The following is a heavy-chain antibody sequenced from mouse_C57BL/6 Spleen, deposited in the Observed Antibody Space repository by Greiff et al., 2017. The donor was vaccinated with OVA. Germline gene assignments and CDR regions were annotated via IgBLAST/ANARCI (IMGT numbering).Heavy chain of an antibody. CDR3: ARGGNYYGSSLYYAMDY. J-gene: IGHJ4*01. V-gene: IGHV1-7*01. CDR2: INPSSGYT. D-gene: IGHD1-1*01. Sequence: QVQLKQSGAELAKPGASVKLSCKASGYTFTSYWMHWVKQRPGQGLEWIGYINPSSGYTKYNQKFKDKATLTADKSSSTAYMQLSSLTYEDSAVXYCARGGNYYGSSLYYAMDYWGQGTSVTVSS. CDR1: GYTFTSYW.